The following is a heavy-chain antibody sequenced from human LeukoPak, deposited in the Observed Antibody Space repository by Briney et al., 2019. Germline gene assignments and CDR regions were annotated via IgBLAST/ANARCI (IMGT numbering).Heavy chain of an antibody. V-gene: IGHV3-11*04. J-gene: IGHJ4*02. Sequence: GGSLRLSCAASGFTFSDYNMRWIRQAPGKGLEWVSSISRSGSTKYYADSVKGRFTISRDNAKNSLYLQMNSLRAEDTAVYYCASYYYDSSGYPGDYWGQGTLVTVSS. CDR1: GFTFSDYN. CDR2: ISRSGSTK. D-gene: IGHD3-22*01. CDR3: ASYYYDSSGYPGDY.